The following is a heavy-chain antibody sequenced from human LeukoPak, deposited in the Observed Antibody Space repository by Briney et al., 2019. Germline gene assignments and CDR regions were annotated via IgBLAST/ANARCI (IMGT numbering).Heavy chain of an antibody. J-gene: IGHJ4*02. V-gene: IGHV1-69*13. D-gene: IGHD3-9*01. CDR1: GGSFSGSA. Sequence: ASVKVSCKASGGSFSGSAISWVRQAPGQGLKWMEGIIPILGTANYAQKFQGRVTITADVSTSTAYMELSSLGSEDTAVYYCARGGGDILTGYPYYFDYWGQGTLVTVSS. CDR2: IIPILGTA. CDR3: ARGGGDILTGYPYYFDY.